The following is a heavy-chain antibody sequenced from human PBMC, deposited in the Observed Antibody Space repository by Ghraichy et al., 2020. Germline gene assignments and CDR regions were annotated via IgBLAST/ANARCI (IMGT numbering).Heavy chain of an antibody. Sequence: GESLNISCAASGFTFSSYAMSWVRQAPGKGLEWVSAISGGGGTTYYADSVKGRFTISRDNSKNTLYLQMNSLRAEDTAVYYCAKSGLRLGGLSSLPPYYFDYWGQGTLVTVSS. CDR2: ISGGGGTT. D-gene: IGHD3-16*02. V-gene: IGHV3-23*01. J-gene: IGHJ4*02. CDR1: GFTFSSYA. CDR3: AKSGLRLGGLSSLPPYYFDY.